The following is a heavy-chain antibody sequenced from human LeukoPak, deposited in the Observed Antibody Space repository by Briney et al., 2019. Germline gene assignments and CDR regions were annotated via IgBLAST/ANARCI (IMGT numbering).Heavy chain of an antibody. CDR3: ARSSGWFDY. J-gene: IGHJ4*02. CDR2: TYYRSKWYN. CDR1: GDSVSSDSAV. Sequence: SQTLSLTCAISGDSVSSDSAVWNWIRRSPPRGLEWLGRTYYRSKWYNEYAVSVKSRITINSDTSKNQFSLQLNSVTPEDTAVYYCARSSGWFDYWGQGTLVTVSS. V-gene: IGHV6-1*01. D-gene: IGHD6-19*01.